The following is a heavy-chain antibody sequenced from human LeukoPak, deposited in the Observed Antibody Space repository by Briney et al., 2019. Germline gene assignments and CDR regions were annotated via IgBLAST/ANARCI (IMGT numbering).Heavy chain of an antibody. V-gene: IGHV1-18*04. D-gene: IGHD3-9*01. J-gene: IGHJ5*02. CDR1: GYTFTSYG. CDR2: ISAYNGNT. Sequence: GASVKVSRKASGYTFTSYGISWVRQAPGQGLEWMGWISAYNGNTNYAQKLQGRVTMTTDTSTSTAYMELRSLRSDDTAVYYCARDAWMGYDILTGYYVGSGNWFDPWGQGTLVTVSS. CDR3: ARDAWMGYDILTGYYVGSGNWFDP.